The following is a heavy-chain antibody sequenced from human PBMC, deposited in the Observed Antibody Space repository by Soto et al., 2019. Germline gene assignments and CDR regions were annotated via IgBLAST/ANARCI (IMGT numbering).Heavy chain of an antibody. J-gene: IGHJ3*02. CDR1: GFTFSNAW. CDR3: TTEQLHHDAFDI. D-gene: IGHD6-6*01. Sequence: GGSLRLSCAASGFTFSNAWMSWVRQAPGKGLEWVGRIKSKTDGGTTDYAAPVKGRFTISRDDSKNTLYLQMNSLKTEDTAVYYCTTEQLHHDAFDIWGQGTMVTVSS. V-gene: IGHV3-15*01. CDR2: IKSKTDGGTT.